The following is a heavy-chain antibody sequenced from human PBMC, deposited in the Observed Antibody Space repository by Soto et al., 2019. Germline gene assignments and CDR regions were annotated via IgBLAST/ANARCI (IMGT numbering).Heavy chain of an antibody. Sequence: QVQLQESGPGLVKPSGTLSLTCGVFGGSISNSNWWTWVRQPPGKGLEWIGEIYHSGSTNHNSSLMSRVTISLDKVNNQFSLKLTSVTAADTAVYYCAHRPIVGAAIWGQGTLVTVSS. CDR1: GGSISNSNW. CDR3: AHRPIVGAAI. D-gene: IGHD1-26*01. V-gene: IGHV4-4*02. J-gene: IGHJ4*02. CDR2: IYHSGST.